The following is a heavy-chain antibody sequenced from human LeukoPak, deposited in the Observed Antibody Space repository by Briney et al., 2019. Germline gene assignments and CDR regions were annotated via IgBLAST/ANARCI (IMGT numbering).Heavy chain of an antibody. J-gene: IGHJ4*02. CDR3: ARDRGEMATDY. Sequence: HPGRSLRLSCAASGFTFSSYGMHWVRQAPGKGLEWVAVIWYDGSKTYYADSVKGRFTISKDNPKNTLYLQMNSLRAEDTAVYYCARDRGEMATDYWGQGTLVTVSS. CDR1: GFTFSSYG. D-gene: IGHD5-24*01. V-gene: IGHV3-33*01. CDR2: IWYDGSKT.